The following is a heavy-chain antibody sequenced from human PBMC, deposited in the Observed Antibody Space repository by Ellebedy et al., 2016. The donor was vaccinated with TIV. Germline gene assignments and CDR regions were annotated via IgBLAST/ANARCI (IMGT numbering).Heavy chain of an antibody. V-gene: IGHV4-30-4*01. CDR1: GDSISTTDHY. CDR2: IYEGGNT. J-gene: IGHJ4*02. Sequence: SETLSLXXTVSGDSISTTDHYWSWIRQPPGKGLEWIGYIYEGGNTDFNPSVKSRTTMSLDTSKNQFSLKLHSVTAADTAVYFCARVSFSRDGFWSGYSTYFDNWGQGTLVTVSS. CDR3: ARVSFSRDGFWSGYSTYFDN. D-gene: IGHD3-3*01.